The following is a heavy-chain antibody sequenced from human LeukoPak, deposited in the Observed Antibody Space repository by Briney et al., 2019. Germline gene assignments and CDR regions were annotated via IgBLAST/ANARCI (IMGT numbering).Heavy chain of an antibody. J-gene: IGHJ4*02. CDR2: ISTSSTTI. D-gene: IGHD1-26*01. Sequence: GGSLRLSCAASGFTFSSYSMNWVRQAPGKGLEWVACISTSSTTIYYADSVKGRFTISRDNAKNSLYLQMNSLRAEDTAFYYCAREVRRGSDYFDYWGQGTLVTVSS. CDR3: AREVRRGSDYFDY. V-gene: IGHV3-48*01. CDR1: GFTFSSYS.